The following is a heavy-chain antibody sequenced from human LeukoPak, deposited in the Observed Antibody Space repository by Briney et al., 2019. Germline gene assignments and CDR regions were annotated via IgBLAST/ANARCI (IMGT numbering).Heavy chain of an antibody. CDR1: GYTFTSYG. Sequence: GASVKVSCKASGYTFTSYGISWVRQAPGQGLEWMGWISAYNGNTNYAQKLQGRVTITTDTSTSTAYMELRSLRSDDTAVYYCARDEGDYGDYPLYYWGQGTLVTVSS. D-gene: IGHD4-17*01. J-gene: IGHJ4*02. CDR2: ISAYNGNT. CDR3: ARDEGDYGDYPLYY. V-gene: IGHV1-18*01.